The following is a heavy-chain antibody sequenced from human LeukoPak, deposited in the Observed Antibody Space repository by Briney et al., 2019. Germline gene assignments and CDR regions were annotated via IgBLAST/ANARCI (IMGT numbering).Heavy chain of an antibody. V-gene: IGHV5-51*01. CDR1: GDRLTNNW. J-gene: IGHJ4*02. Sequence: GEPLKISCKISGDRLTNNWIGWVRQVPGKGLEWLGLIYPGNSDTRYSPLFQGQVTFSVDTSISTAYLHWGGLKASDTAMYYCARFALTSSLDYWGQGTLVTVSS. CDR2: IYPGNSDT. D-gene: IGHD6-13*01. CDR3: ARFALTSSLDY.